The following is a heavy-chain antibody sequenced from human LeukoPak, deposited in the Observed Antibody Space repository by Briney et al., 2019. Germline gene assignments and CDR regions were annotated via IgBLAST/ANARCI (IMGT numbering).Heavy chain of an antibody. CDR2: ISSSSSYI. J-gene: IGHJ4*02. D-gene: IGHD6-19*01. V-gene: IGHV3-21*01. Sequence: GGSLRLSCAAPGFTFSSYSMNWVRQAPGKGLEWVSSISSSSSYIYYADSVKGRFTISRDNAKNSLYLQMNSLRAEDTAVYYCAKIGSSGWPVDYWGQGTLVTVSS. CDR3: AKIGSSGWPVDY. CDR1: GFTFSSYS.